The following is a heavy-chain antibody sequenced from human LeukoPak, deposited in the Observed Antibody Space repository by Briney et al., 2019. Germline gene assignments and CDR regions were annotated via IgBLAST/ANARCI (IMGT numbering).Heavy chain of an antibody. CDR2: IYYSGST. CDR3: AGLVDSSSWEPGGWFDP. D-gene: IGHD6-13*01. Sequence: PSETLSLTCAVYGGSFSSYYWGWIRQPPGKGLEWIGSIYYSGSTYYNPSLKSRVTISVDTSKNQFSLKLSSVTAADTAVYYCAGLVDSSSWEPGGWFDPWGQGTLVTVSS. CDR1: GGSFSSYY. V-gene: IGHV4-59*08. J-gene: IGHJ5*02.